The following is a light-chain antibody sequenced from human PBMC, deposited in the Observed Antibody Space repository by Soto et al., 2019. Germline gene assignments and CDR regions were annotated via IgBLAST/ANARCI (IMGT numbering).Light chain of an antibody. Sequence: QSALTQPRSVSLSPGQSVTISCTGTTNNVGNYNYVSWYQQHPSKAPKLMISDVTERPSGVPDRFSASKSGITASLTISGLQAEDEADYYCCSYAGSYSYVFGTGTRSPS. CDR3: CSYAGSYSYV. J-gene: IGLJ1*01. V-gene: IGLV2-11*01. CDR2: DVT. CDR1: TNNVGNYNY.